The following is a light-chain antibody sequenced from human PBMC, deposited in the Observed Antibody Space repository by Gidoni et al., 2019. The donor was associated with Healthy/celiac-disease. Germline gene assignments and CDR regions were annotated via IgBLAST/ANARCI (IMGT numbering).Light chain of an antibody. CDR3: QQSYSTLFT. J-gene: IGKJ3*01. CDR2: AAS. V-gene: IGKV1-39*01. Sequence: DIQMTQSPSSLSASVGDRVTITCRASQSISSYLNWYQQKPEKAPKLLIYAASCLQSGVPSRFSGSGSGTDFTLTISSLQPEDFATYYCQQSYSTLFTFGPGTKVDIK. CDR1: QSISSY.